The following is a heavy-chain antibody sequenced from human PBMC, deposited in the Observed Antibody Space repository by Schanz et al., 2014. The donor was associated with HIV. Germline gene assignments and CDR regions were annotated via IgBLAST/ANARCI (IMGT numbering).Heavy chain of an antibody. V-gene: IGHV3-7*01. D-gene: IGHD3-9*01. CDR1: GFTFSTYW. CDR3: VREAILTGYYNLDY. J-gene: IGHJ4*02. Sequence: EVQLVESGGGLVQPGGSLRLSCTASGFTFSTYWMSWVRQAPGKGLEWVTNINQDGSEFYYVDSMKGRFTVSRDNAKTSLYLQLNRLRGEDTALYFCVREAILTGYYNLDYWGRGTLVTVSS. CDR2: INQDGSEF.